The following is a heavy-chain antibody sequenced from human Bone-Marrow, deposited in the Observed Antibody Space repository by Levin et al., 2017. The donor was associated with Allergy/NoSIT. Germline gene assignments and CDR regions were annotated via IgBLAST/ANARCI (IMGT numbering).Heavy chain of an antibody. CDR3: AAYKRDYGYY. V-gene: IGHV3-30*03. CDR1: GFVFSDSNYG. D-gene: IGHD4-17*01. Sequence: QTGGSLRLSCEASGFVFSDSNYGMHWVRQAPGQGLEWLAVMSNTGTYKDYADSVKGRFTISRDDSKNILYLQMNSLRPEDTAVYYCAAYKRDYGYYWGQGTLVTVSS. CDR2: MSNTGTYK. J-gene: IGHJ4*02.